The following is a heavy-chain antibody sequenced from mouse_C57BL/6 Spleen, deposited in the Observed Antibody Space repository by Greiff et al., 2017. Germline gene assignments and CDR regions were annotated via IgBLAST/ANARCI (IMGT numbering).Heavy chain of an antibody. CDR3: ARRHGGWYFDV. V-gene: IGHV1-55*01. Sequence: VQLQPPGAELVKPGASVKMSCKASGYTFTSYWIPWVKQRPGQGLEWLGDIYPGSGNTNYNEKFKSKSTLTVDTSSSTADMELSSLTSEDSAVYDCARRHGGWYFDVWGTGTPVTVSA. J-gene: IGHJ1*03. CDR2: IYPGSGNT. CDR1: GYTFTSYW.